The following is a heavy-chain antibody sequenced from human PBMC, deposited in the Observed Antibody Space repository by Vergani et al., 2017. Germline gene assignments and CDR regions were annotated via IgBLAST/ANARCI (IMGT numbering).Heavy chain of an antibody. V-gene: IGHV1-69*08. CDR3: ERDPYFKLNTNLNVYYYYGMDV. J-gene: IGHJ6*02. CDR1: GGTFSSYT. D-gene: IGHD3-9*01. CDR2: SIPILGIA. Sequence: QVQLVQSGAEVKKPGSSVKVSCKASGGTFSSYTISWVRQAPGQGLEWMGRSIPILGIANYAQKFQGRVTITADKSTRTAYMELSSLRSEDTAVYYCERDPYFKLNTNLNVYYYYGMDVWGQGTTVTVSS.